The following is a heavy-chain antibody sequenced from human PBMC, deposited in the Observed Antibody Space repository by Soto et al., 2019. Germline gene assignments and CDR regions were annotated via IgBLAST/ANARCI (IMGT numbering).Heavy chain of an antibody. Sequence: SETLSRTCTVSGASISGFYWSCIRKSSWKGLEWIGRIYATGTTDYNPSLKSRVMMSVDTYKKQFSLKLRSVTAADTAGYYCVRDGTKNLRDWLEPGRKGISVT. CDR1: GASISGFY. D-gene: IGHD1-1*01. V-gene: IGHV4-4*07. CDR3: VRDGTKNLRDWLEP. CDR2: IYATGTT. J-gene: IGHJ5*02.